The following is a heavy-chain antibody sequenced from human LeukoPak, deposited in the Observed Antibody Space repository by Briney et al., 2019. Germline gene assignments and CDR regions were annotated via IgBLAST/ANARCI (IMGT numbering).Heavy chain of an antibody. D-gene: IGHD3-22*01. CDR3: ARDFHEDYYDSSGYYDY. J-gene: IGHJ4*02. CDR2: IYYSGST. Sequence: SETLSLTCTVSGGSISSGDCYWSWIRQPPGKGLEWIGYIYYSGSTYYNPSLKSRVTIPVDTSKNQFSLKLSSVTAADTAVYYCARDFHEDYYDSSGYYDYWGQGTLVTVSS. CDR1: GGSISSGDCY. V-gene: IGHV4-30-4*08.